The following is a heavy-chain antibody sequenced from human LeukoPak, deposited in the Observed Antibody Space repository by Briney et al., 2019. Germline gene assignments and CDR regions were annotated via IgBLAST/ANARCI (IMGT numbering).Heavy chain of an antibody. Sequence: GASVKVSCKASGYTFTSYDINWVLQATGQGLEWMGWMNGNSGNTGYAQKFQGRVTMTRNTSISTAYMELSSLRSEDTAVYYCARRGRYCSSTSCHIKFNWFDPWGQGTLVTVSS. CDR1: GYTFTSYD. J-gene: IGHJ5*02. CDR3: ARRGRYCSSTSCHIKFNWFDP. D-gene: IGHD2-2*01. CDR2: MNGNSGNT. V-gene: IGHV1-8*01.